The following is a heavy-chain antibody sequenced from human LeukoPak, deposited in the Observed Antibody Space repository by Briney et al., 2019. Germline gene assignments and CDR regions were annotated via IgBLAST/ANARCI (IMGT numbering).Heavy chain of an antibody. Sequence: GGSLRLSYAASGFTVSSNYMSWVRQAPGKGLEWVANIKPDGSEKYYVDSVKGRFTISRDSAKNSLFLQLNSLRAEDTATYYCTRGMTSASYWGQGALVTVSS. V-gene: IGHV3-7*04. CDR3: TRGMTSASY. D-gene: IGHD4-17*01. J-gene: IGHJ4*02. CDR2: IKPDGSEK. CDR1: GFTVSSNY.